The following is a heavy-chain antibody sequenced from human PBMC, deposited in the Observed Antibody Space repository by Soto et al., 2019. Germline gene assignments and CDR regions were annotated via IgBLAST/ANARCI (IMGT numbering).Heavy chain of an antibody. Sequence: PGGSLRLSCAASGFTFSSYGMHWVRQAPGKGLEWVAVISYDGSNKYYADSVKGRFTISRDNSKNTLYLQMNSLRAEDTAVYYCAKDTTTMVRGVIVYYYYGMDVWGQGTTVTVSS. CDR3: AKDTTTMVRGVIVYYYYGMDV. J-gene: IGHJ6*02. CDR2: ISYDGSNK. V-gene: IGHV3-30*18. D-gene: IGHD3-10*01. CDR1: GFTFSSYG.